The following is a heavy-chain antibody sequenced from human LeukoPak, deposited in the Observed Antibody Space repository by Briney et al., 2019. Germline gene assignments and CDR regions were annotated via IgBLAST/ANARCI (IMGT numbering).Heavy chain of an antibody. CDR3: ATEENSGYDNWFDP. D-gene: IGHD5-12*01. Sequence: GGSLRLSCAVSGFTFSSYGMHWVRQAPGKGLEWVGRIKSKTDGGTTDLAAPVKGRFTVSRDDSKDTVYLQMNSLKTEDTAVYYCATEENSGYDNWFDPWGQGTLVTVSS. CDR2: IKSKTDGGTT. V-gene: IGHV3-15*01. CDR1: GFTFSSYG. J-gene: IGHJ5*02.